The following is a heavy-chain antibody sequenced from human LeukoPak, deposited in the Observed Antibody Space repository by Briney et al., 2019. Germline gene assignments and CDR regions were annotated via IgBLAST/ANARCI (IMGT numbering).Heavy chain of an antibody. V-gene: IGHV3-73*01. CDR1: GFTFSGSA. Sequence: GGSLKLSCAASGFTFSGSAMHWGRQASGKGLEWVGRIRSKANSYATAYAASVKGRFTISRDDSKNTAYLQMNSLKTEDTAVYYCTTAATLLDYWGQGTLVTVSS. CDR2: IRSKANSYAT. J-gene: IGHJ4*02. CDR3: TTAATLLDY. D-gene: IGHD2-15*01.